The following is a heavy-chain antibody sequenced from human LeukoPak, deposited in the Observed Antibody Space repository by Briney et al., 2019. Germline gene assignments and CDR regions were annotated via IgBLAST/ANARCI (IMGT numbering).Heavy chain of an antibody. CDR3: ARGPARIWFGELFHNWFDP. CDR2: MNPNRGNT. D-gene: IGHD3-10*01. Sequence: ASVKVSCKASGYTFPSYDINWVRQATGQGLEWMGWMNPNRGNTGYAQKFQGRVTMTRNTSISTPYMQLSSLRSEDTAVYYCARGPARIWFGELFHNWFDPWGQGTLVTVSS. J-gene: IGHJ5*02. V-gene: IGHV1-8*01. CDR1: GYTFPSYD.